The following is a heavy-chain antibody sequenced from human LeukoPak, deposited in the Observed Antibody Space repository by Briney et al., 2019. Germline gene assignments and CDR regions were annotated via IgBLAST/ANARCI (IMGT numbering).Heavy chain of an antibody. CDR1: GGSISSYY. J-gene: IGHJ3*02. CDR2: IYYSGST. V-gene: IGHV4-59*01. Sequence: PSETLSLTCTVSGGSISSYYWSWIRQPPGKGLEWIGYIYYSGSTNYNPSLKSRVTISVDTSKNQFSLKLSSVTAEDTAVYYCARDLSSGWYDAFDIWGQGTMVTVSS. CDR3: ARDLSSGWYDAFDI. D-gene: IGHD6-19*01.